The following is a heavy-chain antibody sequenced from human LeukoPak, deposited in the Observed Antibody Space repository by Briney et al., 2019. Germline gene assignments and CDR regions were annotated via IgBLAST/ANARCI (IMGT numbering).Heavy chain of an antibody. Sequence: SETLSLTCTVSGYSISSGYYWGWIRQPPGKGLEWIGTIYHSGSTYYNPSLKSRVTISVDTSKNQFSLKQSSVTAADTAVYYCARGYFSSWYINWFDPWGQGTLVTVSS. J-gene: IGHJ5*02. D-gene: IGHD6-13*01. V-gene: IGHV4-38-2*02. CDR3: ARGYFSSWYINWFDP. CDR1: GYSISSGYY. CDR2: IYHSGST.